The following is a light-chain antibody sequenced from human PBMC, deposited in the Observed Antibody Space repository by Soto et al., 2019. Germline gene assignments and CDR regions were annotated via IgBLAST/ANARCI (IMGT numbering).Light chain of an antibody. CDR3: AAWDDSLNGREV. CDR2: SNN. V-gene: IGLV1-44*01. CDR1: SSNIGSNS. Sequence: QSVLTQPPSASGTPGQRVTISCSGSSSNIGSNSVNWYQQLPGAAPKLLIYSNNQRPSGVPDRFSGSKSGTSASLAISGLQSEDEADYYYAAWDDSLNGREVFGTGTKVTVL. J-gene: IGLJ1*01.